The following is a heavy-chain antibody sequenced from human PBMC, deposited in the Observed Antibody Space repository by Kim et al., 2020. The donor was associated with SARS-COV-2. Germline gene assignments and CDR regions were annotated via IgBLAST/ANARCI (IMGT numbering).Heavy chain of an antibody. CDR1: GGSISSGGYY. CDR3: ARDMVRGVIGHYGMDV. V-gene: IGHV4-31*03. Sequence: SETLSLTCTVSGGSISSGGYYWSWIRQHPGKGLEWIGYIYYSGSTYYNPSLKSRVTISVDTSKNQFSLKLSSVTAADTAVYYCARDMVRGVIGHYGMDVWGQGTTVTVSS. CDR2: IYYSGST. J-gene: IGHJ6*02. D-gene: IGHD3-10*01.